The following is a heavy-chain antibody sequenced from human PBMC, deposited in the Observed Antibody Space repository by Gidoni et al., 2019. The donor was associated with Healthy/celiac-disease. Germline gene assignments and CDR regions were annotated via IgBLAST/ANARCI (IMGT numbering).Heavy chain of an antibody. Sequence: VQLVDSGGGVVQPGRSLSLSCAASGFTFSTYGMHWVRQAPGKGLEWVAVISYDGSNKYYADSVKGRFTISRDNSKNTLYLQMNSLRAEDTAVYYCAKDQTIIVGVLQGWGQGTLVTVSS. D-gene: IGHD1-26*01. CDR2: ISYDGSNK. CDR1: GFTFSTYG. V-gene: IGHV3-30*18. J-gene: IGHJ4*02. CDR3: AKDQTIIVGVLQG.